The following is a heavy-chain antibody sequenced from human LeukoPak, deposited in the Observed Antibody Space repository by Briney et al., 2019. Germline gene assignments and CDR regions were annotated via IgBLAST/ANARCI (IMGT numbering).Heavy chain of an antibody. CDR3: AKDSGGSGSYFDY. J-gene: IGHJ4*02. D-gene: IGHD3-10*01. V-gene: IGHV3-23*01. CDR2: ISGSGGST. CDR1: GFTFSSYW. Sequence: GGSLRLSCAASGFTFSSYWMHWVRQAPGKGLEWVSAISGSGGSTYYADSVKGRFTISRDNSKNTLYLQMNSLRAEDTAVYYCAKDSGGSGSYFDYWGQGTLVTVSS.